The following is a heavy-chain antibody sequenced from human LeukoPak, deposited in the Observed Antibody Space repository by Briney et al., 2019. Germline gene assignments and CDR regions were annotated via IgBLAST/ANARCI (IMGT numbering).Heavy chain of an antibody. D-gene: IGHD6-19*01. J-gene: IGHJ4*02. V-gene: IGHV3-15*01. Sequence: GGSLRLSCAASGFTFNDAWMTWVRQAPGKGLEWVGRIKSKTDGGTTDYAAPVKGRFTISRDDSKTTLYLQMNSLKTEDTAVYYCTTTLAVAGTSMGYWGQGTLDTVSS. CDR3: TTTLAVAGTSMGY. CDR1: GFTFNDAW. CDR2: IKSKTDGGTT.